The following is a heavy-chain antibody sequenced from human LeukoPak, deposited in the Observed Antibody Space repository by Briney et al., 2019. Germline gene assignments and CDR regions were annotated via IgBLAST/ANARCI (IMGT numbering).Heavy chain of an antibody. V-gene: IGHV1-8*01. Sequence: ASAKVSCKASGYTFTSYDINWVRQATGQGLKWMGWMNPNSGNTGYAQKFQGRVTMTRNTSISIAYMEVSSLRSEDTAVYYCARGTRGDILTGYSLGYWGQGTLVTVSS. D-gene: IGHD3-9*01. CDR3: ARGTRGDILTGYSLGY. J-gene: IGHJ4*02. CDR2: MNPNSGNT. CDR1: GYTFTSYD.